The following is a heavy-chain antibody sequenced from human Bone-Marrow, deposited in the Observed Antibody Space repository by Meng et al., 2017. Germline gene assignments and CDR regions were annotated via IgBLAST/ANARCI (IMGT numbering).Heavy chain of an antibody. CDR1: RYTFTGYY. J-gene: IGHJ4*02. V-gene: IGHV1-2*06. D-gene: IGHD5-12*01. Sequence: QGQVVQCGAEVKKPGASVTVSCKASRYTFTGYYINWVRQAPGQGLEWMGRINPNSGGTNYAQNFQGGVTMTRDTSISTVYMELSRLTSDDTAVYYCARDSTSAYANSWGQGTLVTVSS. CDR2: INPNSGGT. CDR3: ARDSTSAYANS.